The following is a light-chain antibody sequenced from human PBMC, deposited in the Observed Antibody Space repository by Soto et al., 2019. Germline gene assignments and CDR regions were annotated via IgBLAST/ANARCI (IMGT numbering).Light chain of an antibody. J-gene: IGLJ2*01. CDR3: QVWNSFGDHVV. Sequence: SYELTQPPSVSVAPGQTARLTCGGDTVGSKSIHWYQQKAGQAPVLVVYDDSDRPSGIPERFSGSNSENVATLTIGRVEAGDEADYYCQVWNSFGDHVVFGGGTKLTVL. V-gene: IGLV3-21*02. CDR1: TVGSKS. CDR2: DDS.